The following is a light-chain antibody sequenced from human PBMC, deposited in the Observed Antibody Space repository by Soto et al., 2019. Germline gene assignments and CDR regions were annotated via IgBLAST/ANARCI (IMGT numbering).Light chain of an antibody. CDR2: RAS. CDR3: QQYGNWPPWT. CDR1: QSLNDN. J-gene: IGKJ1*01. Sequence: IVITQSPDILALSPGETVTLSCSASQSLNDNLAWYQQKPGQSPRLLIFRASSRASGVPARFSGGGSGKEFTITIRTLQSEDFAVYFCQQYGNWPPWTFGPGTKVDIK. V-gene: IGKV3-15*01.